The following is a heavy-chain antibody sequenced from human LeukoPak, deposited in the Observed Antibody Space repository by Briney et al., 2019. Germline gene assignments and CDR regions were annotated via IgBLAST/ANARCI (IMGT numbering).Heavy chain of an antibody. CDR2: LSPYNGNT. CDR3: ARAGPGSGWYFDY. Sequence: ASVKVSCKSSGYXFTSVGITWVRRAPGQGLEWMGCLSPYNGNTRYEQKFQGRVPMTTDTSTTTAYMELRGLRFNDTAVYYCARAGPGSGWYFDYWGQGTLVTVSS. V-gene: IGHV1-18*01. D-gene: IGHD6-19*01. CDR1: GYXFTSVG. J-gene: IGHJ4*02.